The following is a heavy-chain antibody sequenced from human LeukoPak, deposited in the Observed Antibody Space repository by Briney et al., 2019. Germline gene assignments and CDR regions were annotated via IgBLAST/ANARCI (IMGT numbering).Heavy chain of an antibody. CDR1: GFTFSSPP. D-gene: IGHD6-19*01. CDR3: ARDLVAGSPDYFDY. V-gene: IGHV3-30-3*01. Sequence: PGRSLRLSCAASGFTFSSPPMHWLRQAPGQGLEWVAVLSYDGSIKSYADSVKGRFTISRDTSKNTLYLQMNSLRAEDTAVYYCARDLVAGSPDYFDYWGQGTLVTVSS. CDR2: LSYDGSIK. J-gene: IGHJ4*02.